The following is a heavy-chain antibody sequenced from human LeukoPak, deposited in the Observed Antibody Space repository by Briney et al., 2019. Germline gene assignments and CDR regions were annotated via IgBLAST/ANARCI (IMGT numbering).Heavy chain of an antibody. Sequence: GGSLRLSCAASGFTFNNYDMNWVRQARGRGREWGSSISGGGETTYYADSAKGRFTISRDNSQNTLYLQMNSLRAEDTVVYYCARDYADYVGYFFFDYWGQGTLVTVSS. D-gene: IGHD4-17*01. CDR2: ISGGGETT. CDR1: GFTFNNYD. V-gene: IGHV3-23*01. CDR3: ARDYADYVGYFFFDY. J-gene: IGHJ4*02.